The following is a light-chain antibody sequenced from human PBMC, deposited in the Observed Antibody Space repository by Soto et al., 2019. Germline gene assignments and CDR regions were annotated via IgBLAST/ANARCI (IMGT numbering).Light chain of an antibody. J-gene: IGKJ4*01. CDR1: QSVSRY. V-gene: IGKV3-11*01. CDR3: QQRSNGLT. Sequence: EIVLTQSPATLSFSPGERATLSCRASQSVSRYLAWYQQKPGQAPRLLIYDASNRATGIPARFSGSGSGTDFTLTISSLEPEDFAVYYCQQRSNGLTFGGGTKVEIK. CDR2: DAS.